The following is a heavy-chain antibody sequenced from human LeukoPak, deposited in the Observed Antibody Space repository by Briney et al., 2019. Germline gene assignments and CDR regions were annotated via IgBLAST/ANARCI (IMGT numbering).Heavy chain of an antibody. V-gene: IGHV4-38-2*02. CDR2: IYHSGST. J-gene: IGHJ4*02. D-gene: IGHD4-23*01. Sequence: PSETLSLTCTVSGYSISSGYYWGWIRQPPGKGLEWIGSIYHSGSTYYNPSLKSRVTISVDTSKNQFSLKQSSVTAADTAVYYCARDYGGNIDYWGQGTLVTVSS. CDR3: ARDYGGNIDY. CDR1: GYSISSGYY.